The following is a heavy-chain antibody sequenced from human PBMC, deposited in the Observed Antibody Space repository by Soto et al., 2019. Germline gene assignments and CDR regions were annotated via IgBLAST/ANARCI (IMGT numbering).Heavy chain of an antibody. CDR2: VYYSGST. CDR1: GGSVSSSSYY. J-gene: IGHJ4*02. D-gene: IGHD1-7*01. Sequence: SETLSLTFTVSGGSVSSSSYYWGWVRQPPGKGLEWIGSVYYSGSTYYNPSLESRVTISVDKSKNQFSLNLNSVTAADTAVYYCTRQITGTNGFDYWGQGTLVTVS. V-gene: IGHV4-39*01. CDR3: TRQITGTNGFDY.